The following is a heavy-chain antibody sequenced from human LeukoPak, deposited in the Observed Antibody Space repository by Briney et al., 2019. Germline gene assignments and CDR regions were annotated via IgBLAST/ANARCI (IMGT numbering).Heavy chain of an antibody. Sequence: SQTLSLTCPISVYSVSSNSAAWNWIRQSPSRGLEWLGRTYYRSKWYNDYAVSVKSRITINPDTSKNQFSLQLNSVTPEDTAVYYCAQAGYSSGWFDPWGQGTLVTVSS. CDR3: AQAGYSSGWFDP. CDR2: TYYRSKWYN. V-gene: IGHV6-1*01. J-gene: IGHJ5*02. D-gene: IGHD6-19*01. CDR1: VYSVSSNSAA.